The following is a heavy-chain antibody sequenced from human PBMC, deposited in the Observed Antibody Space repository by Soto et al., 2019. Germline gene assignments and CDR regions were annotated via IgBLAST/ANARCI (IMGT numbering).Heavy chain of an antibody. CDR2: IWYDGSNK. J-gene: IGHJ3*02. D-gene: IGHD6-19*01. CDR1: GFTFSSYG. Sequence: QVQLVESGGGVVQPGRSLRLSCAASGFTFSSYGMHWVRQAPGTGLEWVAVIWYDGSNKYYADSVKGRFTISRDNSKNTLYLQMNSRRAEDTAVYYCAREARRQWLVQRACDIWGQGTMVTVSS. CDR3: AREARRQWLVQRACDI. V-gene: IGHV3-33*01.